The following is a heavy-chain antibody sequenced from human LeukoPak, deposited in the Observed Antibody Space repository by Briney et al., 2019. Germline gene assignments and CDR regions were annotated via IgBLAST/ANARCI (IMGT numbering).Heavy chain of an antibody. CDR2: ISAYNGNT. J-gene: IGHJ4*02. CDR3: ARAVSFAHSSSSLCYFDY. Sequence: GASVKVSCKASGYTFTSYGISWVRQAPGQGLEWMGWISAYNGNTNYAQKLQGRVTMTTDTSTSTAYMELRSLRSDDTAVYYCARAVSFAHSSSSLCYFDYWGQGTLVTVSS. CDR1: GYTFTSYG. D-gene: IGHD6-6*01. V-gene: IGHV1-18*01.